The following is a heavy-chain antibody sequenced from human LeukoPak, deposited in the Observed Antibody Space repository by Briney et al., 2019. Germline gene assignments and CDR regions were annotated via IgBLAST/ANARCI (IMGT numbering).Heavy chain of an antibody. D-gene: IGHD2-15*01. J-gene: IGHJ4*02. CDR1: GYTFTGYY. CDR3: ARDFCSGGSCSPFLQPIFDC. CDR2: INPNSGGT. Sequence: ASVKVSCKASGYTFTGYYMHWVRQAPGQGLEWMGWINPNSGGTNYAQKFQGRVTMTRDTSISTAYMELSRLRSDDTAVYYCARDFCSGGSCSPFLQPIFDCWGQGTLVTVSS. V-gene: IGHV1-2*02.